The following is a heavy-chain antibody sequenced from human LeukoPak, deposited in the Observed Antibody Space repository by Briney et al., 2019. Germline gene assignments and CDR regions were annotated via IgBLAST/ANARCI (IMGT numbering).Heavy chain of an antibody. Sequence: GRSLRLSCAASGFTFSSYGIHWVRQAPGKGLEWVAHISNDGSNKDYADSVKGRFTISRDNSENTLYLQMNSLRAEGTAVYYCAKDQYVGSAALAGDYWGQGTLVIVSS. CDR3: AKDQYVGSAALAGDY. V-gene: IGHV3-30*18. CDR2: ISNDGSNK. J-gene: IGHJ4*02. CDR1: GFTFSSYG. D-gene: IGHD6-19*01.